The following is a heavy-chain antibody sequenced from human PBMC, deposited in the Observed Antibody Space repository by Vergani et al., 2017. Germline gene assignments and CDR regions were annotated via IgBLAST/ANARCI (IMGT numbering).Heavy chain of an antibody. Sequence: QVQLVQSGAEVKKPGSSVKVSCKASGGTFSSYAISWVRQAPGQGLEWMGGIIPIFGTANYAQKFQGRVTITADESTSTAYMELSSLRSEDTATYYCARDEDIGVGPASYQHWGQGTLVTVSS. J-gene: IGHJ1*01. CDR3: ARDEDIGVGPASYQH. CDR1: GGTFSSYA. D-gene: IGHD2-2*01. CDR2: IIPIFGTA. V-gene: IGHV1-69*12.